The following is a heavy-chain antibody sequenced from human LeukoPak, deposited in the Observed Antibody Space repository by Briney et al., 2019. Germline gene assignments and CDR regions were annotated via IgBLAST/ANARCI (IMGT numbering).Heavy chain of an antibody. V-gene: IGHV3-7*01. CDR3: ARGPSTVVTTR. J-gene: IGHJ4*02. CDR1: GFTFSDYW. CDR2: IKEDGTTK. D-gene: IGHD2-21*02. Sequence: EGSLRLSCAASGFTFSDYWMTWVRQAPGKGLEWVANIKEDGTTKHYVDSVKGRFTISRDNAKRSLYLQMNSLRAEDTALYYCARGPSTVVTTRWGQGTLVAVSS.